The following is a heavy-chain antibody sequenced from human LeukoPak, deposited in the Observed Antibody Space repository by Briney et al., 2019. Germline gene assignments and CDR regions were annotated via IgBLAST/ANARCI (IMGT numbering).Heavy chain of an antibody. Sequence: LETLSLTFAVYGGFFIGYYWSWIRQPPAKGLEWIGEINHSGCTNYNPSLKSRVTIPVDTSKNQFPLMPSTVTAAGPGVCCCVRGPREVTGTFRDYGGQKTLLSVPS. J-gene: IGHJ4*02. D-gene: IGHD6-19*01. CDR2: INHSGCT. CDR1: GGFFIGYY. V-gene: IGHV4-34*01. CDR3: VRGPREVTGTFRDY.